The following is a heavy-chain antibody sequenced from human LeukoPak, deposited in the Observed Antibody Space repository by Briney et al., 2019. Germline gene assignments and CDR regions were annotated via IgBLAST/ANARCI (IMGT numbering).Heavy chain of an antibody. D-gene: IGHD6-13*01. CDR3: ARVWSPPYTSTWPDYFDY. Sequence: GGSLRLSCAASGFTFSSYSMNWVRQAPGKGLEWVLSISSSSSYIYYADSVKGRFTISRDNAKNSLYLHMNSLRAEDTAVYYCARVWSPPYTSTWPDYFDYWGQGTLVTVSS. CDR2: ISSSSSYI. CDR1: GFTFSSYS. V-gene: IGHV3-21*01. J-gene: IGHJ4*02.